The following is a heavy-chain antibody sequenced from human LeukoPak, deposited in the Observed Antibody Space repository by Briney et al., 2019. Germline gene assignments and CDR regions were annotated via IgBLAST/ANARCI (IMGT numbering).Heavy chain of an antibody. CDR2: ISAYNGNT. D-gene: IGHD3-10*01. CDR3: ARQGPQGLWFGELHY. J-gene: IGHJ4*02. V-gene: IGHV1-18*01. CDR1: GYTFTSYG. Sequence: ASVKVSCKASGYTFTSYGISWVRQAPGQGLEWMGWISAYNGNTNYAQKLQGRVTMTTDTSTSTAYMELSSLRSEDTAVYYCARQGPQGLWFGELHYWGQGTLVTVSS.